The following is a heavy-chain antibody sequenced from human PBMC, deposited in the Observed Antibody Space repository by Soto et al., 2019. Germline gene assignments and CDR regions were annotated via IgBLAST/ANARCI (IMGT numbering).Heavy chain of an antibody. CDR3: ARECGGDCYSDPGFDY. CDR2: INPSGGST. V-gene: IGHV1-46*01. D-gene: IGHD2-21*02. Sequence: ASVKVSCKASGYTFTSYYMHWVRQAPGQGLEWMGIINPSGGSTSYAQKFQGRVTMTRDTSTSTVYMELSSLRSEDTAVYYCARECGGDCYSDPGFDYWGQGTLVTVSS. J-gene: IGHJ4*02. CDR1: GYTFTSYY.